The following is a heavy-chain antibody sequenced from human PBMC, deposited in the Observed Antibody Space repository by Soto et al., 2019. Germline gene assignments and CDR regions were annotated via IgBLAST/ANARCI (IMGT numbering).Heavy chain of an antibody. CDR1: GGSISSSSYY. D-gene: IGHD6-13*01. V-gene: IGHV4-39*01. CDR2: IYYSGNA. J-gene: IGHJ3*02. Sequence: SETLSLTCTVSGGSISSSSYYWGWIRQPPGKGLEWIGSIYYSGNAYYNPSLKSRVTISVDTAKNHFSLKLSSVTAADTAVYYCARRYSSAFDIWGQGTMVT. CDR3: ARRYSSAFDI.